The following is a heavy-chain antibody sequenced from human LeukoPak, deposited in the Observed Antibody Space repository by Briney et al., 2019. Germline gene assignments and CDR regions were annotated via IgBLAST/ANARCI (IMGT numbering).Heavy chain of an antibody. CDR1: GYTFTSYY. Sequence: ASVKVSFKASGYTFTSYYMHWVREAPGQGLEWMGIINPSGGSTSYAQKFQGRVTMTRDTSTSTVYMELSRLRSEDTAVYYCARDPTSEMAGTYYYYGMDVWGQGTTVTVSS. CDR3: ARDPTSEMAGTYYYYGMDV. D-gene: IGHD6-19*01. J-gene: IGHJ6*02. CDR2: INPSGGST. V-gene: IGHV1-46*01.